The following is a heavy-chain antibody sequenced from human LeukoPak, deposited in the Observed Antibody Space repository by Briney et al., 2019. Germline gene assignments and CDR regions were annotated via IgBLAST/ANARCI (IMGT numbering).Heavy chain of an antibody. CDR1: GYTFTSYD. CDR3: ARTSRYCSGGSCAT. Sequence: ASVKVSCKASGYTFTSYDINWVRQAPGQGLEWMGWISAYNGNTNYAQKLQGRVTMTTDTSTSTAYMELRSLRSDDTAVYYCARTSRYCSGGSCATWGQGTLVTVSS. CDR2: ISAYNGNT. V-gene: IGHV1-18*01. J-gene: IGHJ4*02. D-gene: IGHD2-15*01.